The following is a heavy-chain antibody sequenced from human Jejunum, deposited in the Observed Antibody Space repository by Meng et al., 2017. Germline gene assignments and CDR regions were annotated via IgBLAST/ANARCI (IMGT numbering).Heavy chain of an antibody. CDR1: GCSVSSAAYY. V-gene: IGHV4-61*08. J-gene: IGHJ4*02. CDR2: IYYSGGT. Sequence: QVPVQESGRGRVRPSETLALTCTVSGCSVSSAAYYWNWIRQHPGKGLEWIGYIYYSGGTTYSPSLNSRVTISIATAKNQVSLKVSSVTAADTAVYYCAHSSSSSSFGFDYWGQGTLVTVSS. D-gene: IGHD6-6*01. CDR3: AHSSSSSSFGFDY.